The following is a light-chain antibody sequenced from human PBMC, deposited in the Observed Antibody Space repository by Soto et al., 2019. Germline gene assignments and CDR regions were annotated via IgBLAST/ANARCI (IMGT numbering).Light chain of an antibody. CDR1: QDIEKW. V-gene: IGKV1-12*01. Sequence: DIQLTQSPSSVSASVGDTINITCRASQDIEKWLAWYQQKPGRAPKVLIYAASHLESGVPSRFSGSGSGTEFSLTISSLQTEDFATYFCHQADTFPFTFGPGTKVDIK. CDR2: AAS. J-gene: IGKJ3*01. CDR3: HQADTFPFT.